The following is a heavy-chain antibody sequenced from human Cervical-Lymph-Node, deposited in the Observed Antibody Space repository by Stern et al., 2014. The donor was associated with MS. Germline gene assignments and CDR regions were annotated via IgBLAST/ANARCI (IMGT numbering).Heavy chain of an antibody. J-gene: IGHJ6*02. CDR3: ARVDLKEGLVRGMDV. V-gene: IGHV1-69*06. D-gene: IGHD3-10*01. CDR1: GGTFSSHA. CDR2: IMPIFGTA. Sequence: QVQLVQSGAEVKKPGSSVKVSCTASGGTFSSHAISWVRQAPGQGLEWMGGIMPIFGTANYAQTFQGRVTITRDKSTNTVYMELSRLRSEDTAVYYCARVDLKEGLVRGMDVWGQGTTVTVSS.